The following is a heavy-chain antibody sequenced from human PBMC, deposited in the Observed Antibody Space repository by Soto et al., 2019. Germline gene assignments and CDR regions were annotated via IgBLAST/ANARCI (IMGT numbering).Heavy chain of an antibody. J-gene: IGHJ6*02. D-gene: IGHD3-9*01. CDR1: GGSISSSSYY. CDR2: IYYSGST. V-gene: IGHV4-39*01. CDR3: ARCFDILTGYYIDYYYGMDV. Sequence: SETLSLTCTVSGGSISSSSYYWGWIRQPPGKGLEWIGSIYYSGSTYYNPSLKSRVTISVDTSKNQFSLKLSSVTAADTAVYYCARCFDILTGYYIDYYYGMDVWGQGTTVTVSS.